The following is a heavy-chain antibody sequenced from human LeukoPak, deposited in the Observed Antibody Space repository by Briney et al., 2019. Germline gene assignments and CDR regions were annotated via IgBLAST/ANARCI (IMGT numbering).Heavy chain of an antibody. D-gene: IGHD3-9*01. CDR1: GGSISSGSYY. CDR2: IYYSGST. Sequence: PSETLSLTCTVSGGSISSGSYYWSWIRQPPGKGLEWIGSIYYSGSTYYNPSLKSRVTISVDTSKNQFSLKLSSVTAADTAVYYCARHPENYDILTGYYSGAFDVWGQGTMVTVSS. CDR3: ARHPENYDILTGYYSGAFDV. J-gene: IGHJ3*01. V-gene: IGHV4-39*01.